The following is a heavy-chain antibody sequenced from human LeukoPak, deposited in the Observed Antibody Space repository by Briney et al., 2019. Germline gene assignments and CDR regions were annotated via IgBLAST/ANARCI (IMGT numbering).Heavy chain of an antibody. D-gene: IGHD2-2*01. CDR2: IRYDGSNK. J-gene: IGHJ4*02. V-gene: IGHV3-30*02. CDR3: VKDGEFVVVPAALGY. Sequence: GGSLRLSCAASGFTFSSYGMHWVRQAPGKGLEGVAFIRYDGSNKYYADSVKGRFTISRDNSKNTLYLQMNSLRAEDTSVYYCVKDGEFVVVPAALGYWGQGTLVTVSS. CDR1: GFTFSSYG.